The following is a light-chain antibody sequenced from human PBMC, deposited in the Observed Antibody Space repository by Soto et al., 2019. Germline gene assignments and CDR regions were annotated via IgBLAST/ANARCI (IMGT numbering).Light chain of an antibody. CDR1: QSVRSN. J-gene: IGKJ5*01. V-gene: IGKV3-15*01. CDR3: QQYNSWPPIT. CDR2: GAS. Sequence: EIIMTQSPATLSVSPGERATLSCRASQSVRSNLAWYQQKLGQAPRLLIYGASTRATGIPARFSGSGSGTEFTLTISSLQSEDFALYYCQQYNSWPPITFGQGTRLEI.